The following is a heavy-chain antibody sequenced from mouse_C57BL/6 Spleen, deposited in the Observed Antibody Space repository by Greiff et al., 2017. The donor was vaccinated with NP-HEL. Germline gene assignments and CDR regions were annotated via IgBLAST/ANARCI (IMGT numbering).Heavy chain of an antibody. CDR3: ARSGYDYDAGYDFDY. J-gene: IGHJ2*01. CDR1: GYSFSSSW. Sequence: VQLQESGPELVKPGASVKISCKASGYSFSSSWMTWVKQRPGKGLEWLGLISPGDGDTNYNGKLTGQATLTADKSSSTAYMQLSSLTSEDSAVYFCARSGYDYDAGYDFDYWGQGTTLTVSS. D-gene: IGHD2-4*01. CDR2: ISPGDGDT. V-gene: IGHV1-82*01.